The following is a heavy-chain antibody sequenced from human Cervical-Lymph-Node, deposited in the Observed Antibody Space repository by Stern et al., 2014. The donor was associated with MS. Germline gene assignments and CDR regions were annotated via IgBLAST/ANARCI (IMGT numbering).Heavy chain of an antibody. CDR3: ARAVRELGT. CDR2: LTTDGRGK. CDR1: GFTFSNYW. Sequence: EVQLVESGGGLVQPGASLRLSCAVSGFTFSNYWMTWVRRAPGKGLEWVGSLTTDGRGKSYVCSVQGRFTISRDNAKNSLYLQMNSLRAEDTAVYYCARAVRELGTWGQGTLVTVSS. V-gene: IGHV3-7*01. D-gene: IGHD1-7*01. J-gene: IGHJ5*02.